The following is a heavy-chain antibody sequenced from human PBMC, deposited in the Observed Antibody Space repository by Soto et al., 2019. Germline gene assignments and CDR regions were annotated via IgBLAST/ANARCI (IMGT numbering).Heavy chain of an antibody. CDR1: GYTFTSYG. J-gene: IGHJ6*02. Sequence: QVQLVQSGAEVKKPGASVKVSCKASGYTFTSYGISWVRQAPGQGLEWMGWISAYNGNTNYEQKLQGRVTMTTDTPTSTAYMELRSLRSDDTAVYYCAIVGIVVAEKPEYYYYGMDVWGQGTTVTVSS. CDR3: AIVGIVVAEKPEYYYYGMDV. CDR2: ISAYNGNT. V-gene: IGHV1-18*01. D-gene: IGHD2-2*01.